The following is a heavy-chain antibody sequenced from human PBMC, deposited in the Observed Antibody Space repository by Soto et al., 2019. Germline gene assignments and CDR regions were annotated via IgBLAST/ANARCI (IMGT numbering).Heavy chain of an antibody. CDR3: ARELPESSGRGDAFAI. Sequence: ASVKVSCKASGYTFTSYDINWVRQATGQGLEWMGWMNPNSGNTGYAQKFQGRVTMTRNTSISTAYMELSSLRSEDTAVYYCARELPESSGRGDAFAIWGQGTMVTVSS. D-gene: IGHD6-19*01. J-gene: IGHJ3*02. V-gene: IGHV1-8*01. CDR1: GYTFTSYD. CDR2: MNPNSGNT.